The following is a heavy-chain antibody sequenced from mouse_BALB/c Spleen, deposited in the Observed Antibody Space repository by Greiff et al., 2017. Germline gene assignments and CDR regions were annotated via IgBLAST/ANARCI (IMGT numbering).Heavy chain of an antibody. CDR3: ARQYGKLYWYFDV. J-gene: IGHJ1*01. CDR1: GYAFTSYN. Sequence: EVQLQQSGPELVKPGASVKVSCKASGYAFTSYNMYWVKQSHGKSLEWIGRINPYNGDTFYNQKFKGKATLTVDKSSSTAHMELRSLASEDSAVYYCARQYGKLYWYFDVWGAGTTVTVSS. CDR2: INPYNGDT. V-gene: IGHV1-20*02. D-gene: IGHD2-10*02.